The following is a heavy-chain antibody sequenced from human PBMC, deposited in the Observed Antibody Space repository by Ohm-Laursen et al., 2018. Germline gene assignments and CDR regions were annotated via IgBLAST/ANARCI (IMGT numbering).Heavy chain of an antibody. Sequence: GSLRLSCTAPGFIFYNFAMSWVRQAPGKGLEWVSGIGGSDNYTYYSDSVKGRFTISRDNSKNTLYLQINSLRAEDTALYYCAKGTFHYASGVLRDFDSWGQGTLVTASS. J-gene: IGHJ4*02. CDR2: IGGSDNYT. CDR1: GFIFYNFA. D-gene: IGHD3-22*01. V-gene: IGHV3-23*01. CDR3: AKGTFHYASGVLRDFDS.